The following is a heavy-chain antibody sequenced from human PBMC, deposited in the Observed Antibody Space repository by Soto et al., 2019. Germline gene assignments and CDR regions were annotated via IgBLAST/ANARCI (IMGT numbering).Heavy chain of an antibody. CDR1: VFSLSTSGVC. CDR2: IDWYDDK. D-gene: IGHD3-10*01. J-gene: IGHJ4*02. V-gene: IGHV2-70*01. Sequence: LVXPTQTLTLTCTFSVFSLSTSGVCVSWIRQPPGKALEWLALIDWYDDKYYSTSLKTRLTISKDTSKNQVVLTMTNMDPVDTATYYCARIRHYYGSGSFFDYWGQGTLVTVSS. CDR3: ARIRHYYGSGSFFDY.